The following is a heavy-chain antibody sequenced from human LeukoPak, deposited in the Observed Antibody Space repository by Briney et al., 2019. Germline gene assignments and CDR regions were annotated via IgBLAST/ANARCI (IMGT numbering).Heavy chain of an antibody. Sequence: GGSLRLSCAASGFTSAAYAMHWVREAPGNGLKCVSLISGDAYTTYYADSVKGRFTISRDNSKNSLYLQMNSLRTEDTALYYCAKAAAVIRGVIDYWGQGTLVTVSS. V-gene: IGHV3-43*02. J-gene: IGHJ4*02. D-gene: IGHD3-10*01. CDR1: GFTSAAYA. CDR3: AKAAAVIRGVIDY. CDR2: ISGDAYTT.